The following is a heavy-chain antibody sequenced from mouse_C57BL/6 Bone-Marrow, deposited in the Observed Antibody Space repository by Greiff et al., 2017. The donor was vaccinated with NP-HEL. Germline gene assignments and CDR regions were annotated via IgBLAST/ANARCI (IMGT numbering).Heavy chain of an antibody. CDR1: GFSLTSYC. CDR3: ARLEIYDGYPLAY. V-gene: IGHV2-6*03. D-gene: IGHD2-3*01. Sequence: VKVVESGPGLVAPSQSLSITCTVSGFSLTSYCVHWVRQPPGKGLDWLLVVWSDGSTTYNSALKSLLSISKDTSKSQVFLKMNSRQTNDTATYDYARLEIYDGYPLAYWGQGTLVTVSA. J-gene: IGHJ3*01. CDR2: VWSDGST.